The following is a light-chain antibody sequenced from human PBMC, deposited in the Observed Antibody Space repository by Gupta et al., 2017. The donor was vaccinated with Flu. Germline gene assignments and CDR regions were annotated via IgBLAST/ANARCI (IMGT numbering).Light chain of an antibody. CDR2: DAS. Sequence: EIVLTQYPATLSLSPGERATLSCRARQSVSSYLAWYQQKPGQAPRLLIYDASNRATGIPARFSGSGSGTDCTLTISSLEPEDFAVYYCQQRSNWPRGITFGQGTRLEIK. CDR3: QQRSNWPRGIT. V-gene: IGKV3-11*01. J-gene: IGKJ5*01. CDR1: QSVSSY.